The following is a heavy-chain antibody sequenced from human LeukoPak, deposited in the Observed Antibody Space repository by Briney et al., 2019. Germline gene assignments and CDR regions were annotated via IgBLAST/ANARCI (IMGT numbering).Heavy chain of an antibody. V-gene: IGHV3-53*01. J-gene: IGHJ4*02. Sequence: GGSLRLSYAASGFTVSSNYMSWVRQAPGKGLEWVSVIYSGGSTYYADSVKGRFTISRDNSKNTLYLQMNSLRAEDTAVYYCARGGGDYDSSGHFDYWGQGTLVTVSS. CDR3: ARGGGDYDSSGHFDY. CDR2: IYSGGST. CDR1: GFTVSSNY. D-gene: IGHD3-22*01.